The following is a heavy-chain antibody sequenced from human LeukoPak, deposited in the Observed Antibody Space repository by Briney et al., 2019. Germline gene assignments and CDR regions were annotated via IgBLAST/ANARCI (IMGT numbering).Heavy chain of an antibody. J-gene: IGHJ4*02. CDR1: GFSVSDYS. CDR3: TRERRGSYYAFES. Sequence: AGGSLRLSCAASGFSVSDYSISWIRQSPGKGPEWISYVMSGRGSTNYADSVKGRFTISRDNAKNSVALQLDGLRADDTAVCFCTRERRGSYYAFESWGQGTLVTVSS. V-gene: IGHV3-11*05. CDR2: VMSGRGST. D-gene: IGHD3-16*01.